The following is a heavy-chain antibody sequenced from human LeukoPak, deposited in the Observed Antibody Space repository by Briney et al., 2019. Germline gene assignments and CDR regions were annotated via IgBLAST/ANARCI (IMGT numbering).Heavy chain of an antibody. J-gene: IGHJ4*02. CDR1: GFTFSSYA. Sequence: GGSLRLSCEVSGFTFSSYAMSWVRQAPGKGLEWVSAISGSGGTTNYADSVKGRLTISRDNSQNTLYLQMNSLRAEDTAVYYCAKRTPYSSGSYYFDYWGQGTLVTVPS. CDR3: AKRTPYSSGSYYFDY. CDR2: ISGSGGTT. D-gene: IGHD3-22*01. V-gene: IGHV3-23*01.